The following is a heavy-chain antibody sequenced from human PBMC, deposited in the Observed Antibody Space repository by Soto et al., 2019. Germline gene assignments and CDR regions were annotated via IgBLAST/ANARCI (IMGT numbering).Heavy chain of an antibody. CDR1: GFTFSSYW. Sequence: GGSLRLSCAASGFTFSSYWMHWVRQVPGKGLVWVSRINDDGSRESYADSVKGRFTISRDNAKNTLYLQMNSLRAEDTAVYYCAKAMTYTAMVDYWGQGTLVTVSS. D-gene: IGHD5-18*01. CDR3: AKAMTYTAMVDY. CDR2: INDDGSRE. J-gene: IGHJ4*02. V-gene: IGHV3-74*01.